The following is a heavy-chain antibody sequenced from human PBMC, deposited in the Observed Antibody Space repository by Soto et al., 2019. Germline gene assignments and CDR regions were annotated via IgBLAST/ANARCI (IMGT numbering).Heavy chain of an antibody. Sequence: GGSLRLSCAASGFTFDDYAMHWVRQAPGKGLEWVSGISWNSGSIGYADSVKGRFTISRDNAKNSLYLQMNSLRAEDTALYYCAKDQSTYYDFWSGHKNMDVWGKGTTVTVSS. CDR3: AKDQSTYYDFWSGHKNMDV. CDR1: GFTFDDYA. D-gene: IGHD3-3*01. V-gene: IGHV3-9*01. CDR2: ISWNSGSI. J-gene: IGHJ6*03.